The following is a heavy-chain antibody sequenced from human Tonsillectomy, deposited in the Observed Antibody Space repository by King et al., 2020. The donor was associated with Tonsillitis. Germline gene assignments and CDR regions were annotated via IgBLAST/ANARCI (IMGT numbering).Heavy chain of an antibody. D-gene: IGHD2-2*01. Sequence: VQLVESGGGLVQPGGSLRLSCAASGFTFSSYAMSWVRQAPGKGLEWVSAISGSGGSTYYADSVKGRFTISRDNSKNMLYLQMNSLRAEDTAVYYCAKDLFIVVVPAALLSGRFDYWGQGTLVTVSS. V-gene: IGHV3-23*04. CDR1: GFTFSSYA. J-gene: IGHJ4*02. CDR2: ISGSGGST. CDR3: AKDLFIVVVPAALLSGRFDY.